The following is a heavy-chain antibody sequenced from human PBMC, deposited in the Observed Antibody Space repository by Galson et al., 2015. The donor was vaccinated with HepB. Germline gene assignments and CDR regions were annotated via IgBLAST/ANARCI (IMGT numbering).Heavy chain of an antibody. CDR2: VTDSGTTT. D-gene: IGHD3-16*01. CDR3: ARATLRWFDP. J-gene: IGHJ5*02. V-gene: IGHV3-11*01. Sequence: SLRLSCAATGLTFIDYSMTWIRQAPGKGLEWLSYVTDSGTTTFYADSVRGRFTISRDNAKNSLYLQMNSLRAEDTAVYYCARATLRWFDPWGQGTLVTVSS. CDR1: GLTFIDYS.